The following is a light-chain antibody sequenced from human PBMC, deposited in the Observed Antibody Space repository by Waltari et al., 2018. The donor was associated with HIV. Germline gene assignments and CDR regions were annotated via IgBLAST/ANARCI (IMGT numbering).Light chain of an antibody. J-gene: IGKJ1*01. V-gene: IGKV1-6*01. Sequence: AIQVTQSPSSLSASVGDRVTITCRASQNIGNNVGWYQQKPGIAPKLLIYAAYKLQSGVPSRFSGSGSGTDFTLTISSLQAEDSATYYCLQDHTYPWAFGQGTRVEIK. CDR3: LQDHTYPWA. CDR1: QNIGNN. CDR2: AAY.